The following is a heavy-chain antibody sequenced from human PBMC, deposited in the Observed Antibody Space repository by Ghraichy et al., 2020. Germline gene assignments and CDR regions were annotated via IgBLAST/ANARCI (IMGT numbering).Heavy chain of an antibody. V-gene: IGHV1-18*01. D-gene: IGHD2-2*01. J-gene: IGHJ4*02. CDR3: ARDCSSTSCKDPQWDY. Sequence: ASVKVSCKASGYTFTSYGISWVRQAPGQGLEWMGWISAYNGDTNYAQKLQGRVTMTTDTSTSTAYMELRSLRSDDTAVYYCARDCSSTSCKDPQWDYWGQGTLVTVSS. CDR1: GYTFTSYG. CDR2: ISAYNGDT.